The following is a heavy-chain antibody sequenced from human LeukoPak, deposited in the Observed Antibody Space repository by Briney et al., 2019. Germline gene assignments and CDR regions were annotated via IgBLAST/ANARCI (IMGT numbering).Heavy chain of an antibody. CDR3: ARGGHVDTAMVTLKD. Sequence: SGGSLRLSCVVSGFTFSDYHMTWIRQAPGKGLEWISYISSGGSTIHYADSVQGRFIISRDNANSSLSLQMNSLRADDTAVYYCARGGHVDTAMVTLKDWGQGTLVTVSS. V-gene: IGHV3-11*01. D-gene: IGHD5-18*01. CDR2: ISSGGSTI. J-gene: IGHJ4*02. CDR1: GFTFSDYH.